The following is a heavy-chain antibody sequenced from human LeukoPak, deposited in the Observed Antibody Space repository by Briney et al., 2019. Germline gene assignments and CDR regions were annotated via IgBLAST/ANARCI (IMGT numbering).Heavy chain of an antibody. V-gene: IGHV4-4*02. D-gene: IGHD3-22*01. Sequence: SGTLSLTCAVSGGSISSSNWWSWVRQPPGKGLEWIGEIYHSGSTNYNPSLKSRVTISVDTSKNQFSLKLSSVTAADTAVYYCARNYDSSGYYYYAPFDYWGQGTLVTVSS. J-gene: IGHJ4*02. CDR2: IYHSGST. CDR3: ARNYDSSGYYYYAPFDY. CDR1: GGSISSSNW.